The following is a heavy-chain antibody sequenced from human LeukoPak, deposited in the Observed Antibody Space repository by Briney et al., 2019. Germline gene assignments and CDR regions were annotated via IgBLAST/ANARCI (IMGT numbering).Heavy chain of an antibody. CDR2: IYTSGST. V-gene: IGHV4-4*07. CDR1: GGSISSYY. J-gene: IGHJ6*02. CDR3: ARRTTFNGMDV. Sequence: SETLSLTCTVSGGSISSYYWSWIRQPAGKGLEWIGRIYTSGSTNYNPSLKSRVTMSVDTSKNQCSLKLSAVTAADTAVYYCARRTTFNGMDVWGQGTTVTVSS. D-gene: IGHD1-1*01.